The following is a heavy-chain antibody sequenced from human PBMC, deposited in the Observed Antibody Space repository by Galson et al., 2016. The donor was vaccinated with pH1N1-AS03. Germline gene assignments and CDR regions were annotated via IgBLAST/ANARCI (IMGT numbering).Heavy chain of an antibody. J-gene: IGHJ5*02. CDR2: ISPQNGNT. V-gene: IGHV1-18*04. CDR1: GYTFSNLG. CDR3: ARAAPFDP. D-gene: IGHD2-15*01. Sequence: SVKVSCKASGYTFSNLGMSWVRQAPGQGLEWMGWISPQNGNTQYAQRLEGRVTMTTDTSTSTAYMELWSLTYDDTAVYYCARAAPFDPWGQGTLVIFSS.